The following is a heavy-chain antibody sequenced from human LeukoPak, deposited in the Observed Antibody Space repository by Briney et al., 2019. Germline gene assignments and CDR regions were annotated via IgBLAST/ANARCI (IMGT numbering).Heavy chain of an antibody. CDR2: IRYDGSNK. CDR3: ARDRVKSGSYLYFDY. D-gene: IGHD1-26*01. Sequence: GGSLRLSCAASGFTFSSYGMHWVRQAPGKGLEWVAFIRYDGSNKYYADSVKGRFTISIDNSKNTLYLQMNSLRAEDTAVYYCARDRVKSGSYLYFDYWGQGTLVTVSS. CDR1: GFTFSSYG. V-gene: IGHV3-30*02. J-gene: IGHJ4*02.